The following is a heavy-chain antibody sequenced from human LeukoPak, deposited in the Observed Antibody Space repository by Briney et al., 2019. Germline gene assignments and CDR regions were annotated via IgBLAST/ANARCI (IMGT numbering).Heavy chain of an antibody. D-gene: IGHD5-24*01. CDR1: SFTFRSYG. Sequence: PGGSLRLSCAASSFTFRSYGMHWVRQAPGKGREWVAVISNDANNENYADSVKGRFTISRDNSQNTLYLQMNSLRVEDTAVYYCAKDRHPARTDGYYFDYWGQGTLVTVSS. CDR3: AKDRHPARTDGYYFDY. V-gene: IGHV3-30*18. CDR2: ISNDANNE. J-gene: IGHJ4*02.